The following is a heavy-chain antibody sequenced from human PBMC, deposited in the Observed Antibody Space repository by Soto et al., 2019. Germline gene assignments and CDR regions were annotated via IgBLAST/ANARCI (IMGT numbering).Heavy chain of an antibody. Sequence: SVKVSCKASGGTFSSYAISWVRQAPGQGLEWMGGIIPIFGTANYAQKFQGRVTITADKSTSTAYMELSSLRSEDTAVYYCARVVDTALVNLNSGMDVWGQGTTVTVYS. D-gene: IGHD5-18*01. CDR1: GGTFSSYA. CDR2: IIPIFGTA. CDR3: ARVVDTALVNLNSGMDV. J-gene: IGHJ6*02. V-gene: IGHV1-69*06.